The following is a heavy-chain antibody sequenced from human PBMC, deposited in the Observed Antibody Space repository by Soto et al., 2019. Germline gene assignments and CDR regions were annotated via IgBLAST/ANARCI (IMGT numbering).Heavy chain of an antibody. D-gene: IGHD2-15*01. CDR1: DFTFNNYG. Sequence: GGPLRLSCAAPDFTFNNYGMNWVRQAPGKGLEWVAIISNDGSNKYYIESVRGRFTISRDNSKNMLFLQMNSLRVEDTAVYFCTKDGRFDSDGSLYYYYYGMDVWGQGTTVTVSS. CDR2: ISNDGSNK. V-gene: IGHV3-30*18. J-gene: IGHJ6*02. CDR3: TKDGRFDSDGSLYYYYYGMDV.